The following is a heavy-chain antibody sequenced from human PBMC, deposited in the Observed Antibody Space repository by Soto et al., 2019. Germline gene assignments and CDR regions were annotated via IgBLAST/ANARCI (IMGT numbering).Heavy chain of an antibody. J-gene: IGHJ3*02. CDR1: GGTFSSYT. V-gene: IGHV1-69*04. CDR2: IIPILGIA. Sequence: SVKVSCKASGGTFSSYTISWVRQAPGQGLEWMGRIIPILGIANYAQKFQGRVTMTRDTSTSTVYMELSSLRSEDTAVYYCARDREYSGSIGPYDAFDIWGQGTMVTVSS. D-gene: IGHD1-26*01. CDR3: ARDREYSGSIGPYDAFDI.